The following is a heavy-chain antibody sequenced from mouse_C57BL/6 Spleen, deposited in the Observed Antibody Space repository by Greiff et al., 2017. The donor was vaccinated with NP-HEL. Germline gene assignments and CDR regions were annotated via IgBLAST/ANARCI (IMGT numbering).Heavy chain of an antibody. Sequence: EVKLVESGGGLVKPGGSLKLSCAASGFTFSDYGMHWVRQAPEKGLEWVAYISSGSSTIYYADTVKGRFTISRDNAKNTLFLQMTSLRSEDTAMYYCARGGGYYYGFDYWGQGTTLTVSS. CDR1: GFTFSDYG. CDR2: ISSGSSTI. V-gene: IGHV5-17*01. CDR3: ARGGGYYYGFDY. J-gene: IGHJ2*01. D-gene: IGHD1-1*01.